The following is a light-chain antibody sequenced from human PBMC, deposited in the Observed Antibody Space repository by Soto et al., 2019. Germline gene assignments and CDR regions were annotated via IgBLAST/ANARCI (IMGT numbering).Light chain of an antibody. Sequence: EMVLTQSPATLSSFPGYRFTLSCRASQAVNTRLAWYQHKPGQAPRLLIYLTSNRAAGIPARFSGSGSGTDFTLTISDVEPEDFAVYYCHQRQSWPRTFGQGTKVDIK. CDR1: QAVNTR. CDR3: HQRQSWPRT. CDR2: LTS. J-gene: IGKJ1*01. V-gene: IGKV3-11*01.